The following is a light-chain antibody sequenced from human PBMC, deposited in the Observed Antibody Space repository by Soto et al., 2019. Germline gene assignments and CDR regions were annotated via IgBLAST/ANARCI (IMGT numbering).Light chain of an antibody. J-gene: IGKJ4*01. Sequence: EIVMTQSPATLSVSPGERATLSCRASQSVNSNLAWYQQKPGQAPRLVIYGASTRATGIPTRFSGSRSGTEFTLTISSLQSEDFAVYYCQQYNNWPLTFGGGTKVEIK. CDR3: QQYNNWPLT. CDR2: GAS. V-gene: IGKV3D-15*01. CDR1: QSVNSN.